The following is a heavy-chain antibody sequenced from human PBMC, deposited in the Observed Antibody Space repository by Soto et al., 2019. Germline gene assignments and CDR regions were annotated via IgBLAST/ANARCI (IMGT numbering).Heavy chain of an antibody. V-gene: IGHV5-51*01. J-gene: IGHJ5*02. CDR2: IYPGDSDT. CDR1: GYSFTSHW. D-gene: IGHD3-3*01. CDR3: ARLRSAGVGGTIEDGSWYNP. Sequence: GESLKISCKGSGYSFTSHWIGWVRQMPGKGLEWMGIIYPGDSDTRYSPSFQGQVTISADKSISTAYLQWSSLKASDTAMYYCARLRSAGVGGTIEDGSWYNPWDQLTRVTVST.